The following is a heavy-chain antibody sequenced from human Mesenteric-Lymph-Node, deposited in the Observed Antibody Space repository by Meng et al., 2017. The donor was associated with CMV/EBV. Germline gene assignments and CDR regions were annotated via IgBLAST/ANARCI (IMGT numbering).Heavy chain of an antibody. CDR2: INPNSGGT. D-gene: IGHD3-3*01. Sequence: ASVKVSCKASGYTFTGYYMHWVRQAPGQGLEWMGWINPNSGGTNYAQKFQGRFTMTRDTSISTAYMELSRLRSDDTAVYYCARALVTLHLEWSVYGMDVWGQGTTVTVSS. V-gene: IGHV1-2*02. J-gene: IGHJ6*02. CDR1: GYTFTGYY. CDR3: ARALVTLHLEWSVYGMDV.